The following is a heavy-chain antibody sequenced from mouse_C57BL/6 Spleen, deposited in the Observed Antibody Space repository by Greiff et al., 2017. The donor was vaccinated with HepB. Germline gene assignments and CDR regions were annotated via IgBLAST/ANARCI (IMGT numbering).Heavy chain of an antibody. CDR1: GYTFTSYW. D-gene: IGHD2-4*01. CDR2: IYPGSGST. J-gene: IGHJ4*01. V-gene: IGHV1-55*01. CDR3: ARHYDYDVYAMDY. Sequence: QVQLQQPGAELVKPGASVKMSCKASGYTFTSYWITWVKQRPGQGLEWIGDIYPGSGSTNYNEKFKSKATLTVDTSSRPAYMQLSSLTSEDSAVYYCARHYDYDVYAMDYWGQGTSVTVSS.